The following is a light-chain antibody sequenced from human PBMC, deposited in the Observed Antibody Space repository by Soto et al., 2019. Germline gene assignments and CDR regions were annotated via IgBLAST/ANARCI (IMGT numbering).Light chain of an antibody. Sequence: QSALTQPASVSGSPGQSITISCTGTSSDGGGFNYVSWYQQHPGKAPKLMIYDVTNRPSGVSYRFSGSKSGNTASLTISGLQAEDEADYYCNSYTSSSTHVFGTGTKVT. V-gene: IGLV2-14*03. CDR1: SSDGGGFNY. J-gene: IGLJ1*01. CDR3: NSYTSSSTHV. CDR2: DVT.